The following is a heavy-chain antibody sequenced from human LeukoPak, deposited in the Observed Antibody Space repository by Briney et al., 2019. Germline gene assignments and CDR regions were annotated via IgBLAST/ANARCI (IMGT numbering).Heavy chain of an antibody. D-gene: IGHD5-18*01. Sequence: GGSLRLSCAASGFTFSSYWMHWVRQAPGKGPVCVSRIKSDGSSTSYADSVKGRFTISRDDAKNTLYLQMNSLRAEDTAVYYCARAYSSHFDYWGQGALVTVSS. CDR2: IKSDGSST. V-gene: IGHV3-74*01. CDR1: GFTFSSYW. CDR3: ARAYSSHFDY. J-gene: IGHJ4*02.